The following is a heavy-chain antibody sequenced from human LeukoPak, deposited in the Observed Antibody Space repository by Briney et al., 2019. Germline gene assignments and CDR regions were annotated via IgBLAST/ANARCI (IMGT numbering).Heavy chain of an antibody. Sequence: ASVKVSCKASGYTFTSYGISWVRQAPGQGLEWMGWISAYNGNTNYAQKLQGRVTMTTDTSTSTAYMELRSLRSHDTAVYYCARDNVHSGYDYVPREFDYWGQGTLVTVSS. CDR3: ARDNVHSGYDYVPREFDY. CDR1: GYTFTSYG. D-gene: IGHD5-12*01. CDR2: ISAYNGNT. V-gene: IGHV1-18*01. J-gene: IGHJ4*02.